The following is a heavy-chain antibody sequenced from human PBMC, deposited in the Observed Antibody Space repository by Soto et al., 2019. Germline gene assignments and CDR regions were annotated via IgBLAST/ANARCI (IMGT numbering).Heavy chain of an antibody. CDR2: IITIFGTP. CDR3: ARDRDDYGSGNYYNRIDF. J-gene: IGHJ4*02. CDR1: GGIFSTYA. D-gene: IGHD3-10*01. Sequence: QVQLVQSGAEVKKPGSSVKVSCKASGGIFSTYAISWLRQAPGQGLEWMGGIITIFGTPNYAPRFQGRVTISADGSTRTAYMELSRLRSEDTAVYYCARDRDDYGSGNYYNRIDFWGQGTLVTVSS. V-gene: IGHV1-69*01.